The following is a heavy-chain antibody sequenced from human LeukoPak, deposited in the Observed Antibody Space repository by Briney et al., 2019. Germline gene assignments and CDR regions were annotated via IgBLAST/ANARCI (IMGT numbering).Heavy chain of an antibody. V-gene: IGHV4-59*01. Sequence: SETLSLTCTVSGGFISGYYWNWIRQSPGKGLAWTGYIFYTGDTDYNPFLRSRVTMSVDRSNNRFSLQLASVTTADSAFYYCARAYRLTSPRGFDPWGPGILVTVSS. J-gene: IGHJ5*02. CDR1: GGFISGYY. D-gene: IGHD3-16*02. CDR3: ARAYRLTSPRGFDP. CDR2: IFYTGDT.